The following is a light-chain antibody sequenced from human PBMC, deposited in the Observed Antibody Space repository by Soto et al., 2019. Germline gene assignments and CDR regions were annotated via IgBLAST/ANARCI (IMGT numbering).Light chain of an antibody. J-gene: IGLJ2*01. CDR1: SSDVGGFNY. Sequence: QSALTQPASVSGSPGQSITISCTGTSSDVGGFNYVSWYQQHPGKTPKLLIYDNSNRPSGVPDRFSGSKSGTSASLAITGLQAEDGTDYYCQSYDSRLSAVVFGGGTKLTVL. CDR2: DNS. CDR3: QSYDSRLSAVV. V-gene: IGLV2-14*01.